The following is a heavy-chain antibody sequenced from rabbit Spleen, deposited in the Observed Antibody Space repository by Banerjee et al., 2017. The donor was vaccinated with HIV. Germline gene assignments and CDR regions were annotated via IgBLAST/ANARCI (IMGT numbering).Heavy chain of an antibody. CDR2: IYVGEGNT. D-gene: IGHD3-1*01. Sequence: QVKETGGGLVQPGGSLTLSCTASGFDFRRYYLSWVRQAPGKGLEWIGVIYVGEGNTDLGSWVNGRFPIPSGNPQNTVDLQMSGLTAADTATYFCARDKELAIWGYEFDLWGQGTLVTVS. J-gene: IGHJ3*01. CDR1: GFDFRRYY. V-gene: IGHV1S7*01. CDR3: ARDKELAIWGYEFDL.